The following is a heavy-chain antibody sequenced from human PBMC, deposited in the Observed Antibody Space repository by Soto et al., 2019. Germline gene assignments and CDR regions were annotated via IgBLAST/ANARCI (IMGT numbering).Heavy chain of an antibody. Sequence: GGSLRLSCAASGFTFSSYSMNWVRQAPGKGLEWVSSISSSSSYKYYADSVKGRFTISRDNAKNSLYLQMNSLRAEDTAVYYCARVRGCSSTSCYDAFDIWGQGTMVTVSS. D-gene: IGHD2-2*01. CDR3: ARVRGCSSTSCYDAFDI. CDR1: GFTFSSYS. CDR2: ISSSSSYK. J-gene: IGHJ3*02. V-gene: IGHV3-21*01.